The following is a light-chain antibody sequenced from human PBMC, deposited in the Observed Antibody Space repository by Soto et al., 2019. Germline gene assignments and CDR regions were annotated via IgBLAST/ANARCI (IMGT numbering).Light chain of an antibody. J-gene: IGLJ3*02. V-gene: IGLV2-14*01. CDR1: RNDIGGYNY. CDR3: SSYSNSDTWV. CDR2: EVS. Sequence: SALTQPASVSGSPGQSITISCTGSRNDIGGYNYVSWYQQYPGKAPKLMIYEVSNRPAGISNRFSASKSGNTASLTISGLQAEDETDYYCSSYSNSDTWVFGGGTKVTVL.